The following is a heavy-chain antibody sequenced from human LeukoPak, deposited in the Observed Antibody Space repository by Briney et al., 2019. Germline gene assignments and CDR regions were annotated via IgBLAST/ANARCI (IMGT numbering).Heavy chain of an antibody. CDR2: INPSARST. Sequence: GIINPSARSTSHAQKFQGRVTMTRDTSTSTVYMELSSLRSEDTAVYYCARAGDTAMVIEYWGQGTLVTISS. V-gene: IGHV1-46*01. CDR3: ARAGDTAMVIEY. D-gene: IGHD5-18*01. J-gene: IGHJ4*02.